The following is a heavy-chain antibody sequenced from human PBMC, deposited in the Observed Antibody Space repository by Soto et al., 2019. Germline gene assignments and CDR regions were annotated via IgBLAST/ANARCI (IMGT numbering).Heavy chain of an antibody. V-gene: IGHV3-7*01. CDR3: ARVYSSSSGRALDY. CDR1: GFTFSNYW. D-gene: IGHD6-6*01. J-gene: IGHJ4*02. Sequence: EVQLVESGGGLVQPGGSLRLSCAASGFTFSNYWMSWVRQAPGKGLEWVANIKQDGSEKYYVDSVKGRFTTSRDNAKNSLDLQVNSLRAEDTAVYYCARVYSSSSGRALDYLGQGSLVTVSS. CDR2: IKQDGSEK.